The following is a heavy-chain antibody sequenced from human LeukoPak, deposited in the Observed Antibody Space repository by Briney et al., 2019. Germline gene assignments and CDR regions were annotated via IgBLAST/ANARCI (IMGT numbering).Heavy chain of an antibody. CDR1: GVSISTSSYY. V-gene: IGHV4-39*01. CDR2: IYYTGST. J-gene: IGHJ4*02. Sequence: SETLSLTCSVSGVSISTSSYYWGWIRQPPGKGLEWIGTIYYTGSTYYNPSLQSRVTLSVDTSENQFSLKLSSVTAADTAVYYCARVGGSGMGYYFDYWGQGTLVTVSS. D-gene: IGHD3-10*01. CDR3: ARVGGSGMGYYFDY.